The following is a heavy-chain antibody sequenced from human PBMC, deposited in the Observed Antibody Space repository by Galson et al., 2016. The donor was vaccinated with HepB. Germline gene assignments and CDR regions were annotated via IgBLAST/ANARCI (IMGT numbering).Heavy chain of an antibody. J-gene: IGHJ4*02. Sequence: SVKVSCKASGYTFSDYYIHWVRQAPGQGLEWMGWSNPKSGGTKFAQRFQGRVTMTRDTSISTVYMELSGLRYDDIAVYYCARDLDPHRSSWWHPFGYWGQGTLVTVSS. CDR2: SNPKSGGT. V-gene: IGHV1-2*02. D-gene: IGHD6-13*01. CDR3: ARDLDPHRSSWWHPFGY. CDR1: GYTFSDYY.